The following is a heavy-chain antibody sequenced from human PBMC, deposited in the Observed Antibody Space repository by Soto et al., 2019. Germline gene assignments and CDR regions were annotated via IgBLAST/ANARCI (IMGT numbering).Heavy chain of an antibody. D-gene: IGHD6-13*01. Sequence: QVQLVESGGGVVQPGRSLRLSCAASGFTFSSYGMHWVRQAPGKGLEWVAVIWYDGSNKYYADSVKGRFTISRDNSKNTLYLKMNSLRADDTAVYYCARWGIAAGDYWGQGTLVTVSS. CDR2: IWYDGSNK. J-gene: IGHJ4*02. V-gene: IGHV3-33*01. CDR3: ARWGIAAGDY. CDR1: GFTFSSYG.